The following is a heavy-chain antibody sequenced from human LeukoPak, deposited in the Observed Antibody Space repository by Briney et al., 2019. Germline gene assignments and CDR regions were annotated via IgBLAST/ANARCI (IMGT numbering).Heavy chain of an antibody. CDR1: GFTFSSYA. CDR3: ARQNGDYEAALFFDY. J-gene: IGHJ4*02. Sequence: GGSLRLSCAASGFTFSSYAMSWVRQAPGKGLEWVSSISSSSSYIYYADSVKGRFTISRDNAKNSLYLQMNSLRVEDTAVYYCARQNGDYEAALFFDYWGQGTLVTVSS. CDR2: ISSSSSYI. D-gene: IGHD4-17*01. V-gene: IGHV3-21*01.